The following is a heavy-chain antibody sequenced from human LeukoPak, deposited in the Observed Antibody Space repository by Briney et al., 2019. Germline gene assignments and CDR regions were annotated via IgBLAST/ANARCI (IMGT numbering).Heavy chain of an antibody. CDR1: GGFISSYY. CDR3: ARASISSPNTAMVDFDY. CDR2: IYYSGST. V-gene: IGHV4-59*01. D-gene: IGHD5-18*01. Sequence: SETLSLTCTVSGGFISSYYWSWIRQPPGKGLEWTGYIYYSGSTNYNPSLKSRVTISVDTSKNQFSLKLSSVTAADTAVYYCARASISSPNTAMVDFDYWGQGTLVTVSS. J-gene: IGHJ4*02.